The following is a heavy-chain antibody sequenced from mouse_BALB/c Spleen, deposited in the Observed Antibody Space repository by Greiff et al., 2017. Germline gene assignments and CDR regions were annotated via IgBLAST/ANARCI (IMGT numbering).Heavy chain of an antibody. V-gene: IGHV14-3*02. CDR1: GFNIKDTY. J-gene: IGHJ4*01. Sequence: EVQLQQSGAELVKPGASVKMSCTASGFNIKDTYMHWVKQRPEQGLEWIGRIDPANGTTKYDPKFQGKATITADTSSNTAYLQLSSLTSEDTAVYYCAGWSLYAMDYWGQGTSVTVSS. CDR2: IDPANGTT. CDR3: AGWSLYAMDY.